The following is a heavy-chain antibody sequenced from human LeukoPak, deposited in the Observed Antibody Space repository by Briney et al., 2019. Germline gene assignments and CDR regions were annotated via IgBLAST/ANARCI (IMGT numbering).Heavy chain of an antibody. CDR3: VKDSEMAPKWGALDY. V-gene: IGHV3-64D*06. CDR1: GFTFSDYY. Sequence: GGSLRLSCAASGFTFSDYYMSWVRQAPGKGLEYVSAINSDGHRTYYADSVKGRFTISRDNSKDTLYLQMSSLRAEDTAVYYCVKDSEMAPKWGALDYWGQGTLVTVSS. CDR2: INSDGHRT. D-gene: IGHD5-24*01. J-gene: IGHJ4*02.